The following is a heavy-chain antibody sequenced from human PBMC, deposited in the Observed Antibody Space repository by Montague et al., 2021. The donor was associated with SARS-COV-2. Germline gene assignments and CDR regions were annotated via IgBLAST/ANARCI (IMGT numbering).Heavy chain of an antibody. CDR1: GGSISSGGYY. D-gene: IGHD3-22*01. Sequence: TLSLTCTVSGGSISSGGYYWSWIRQHPGKGLEWIGYIYYSGSTYYNPSLKSRVTISVDTTKNQFYLKMSYVTAADTAVYHCARSPEPMIILIITSLNWYFDLWGRGTLVTVSS. V-gene: IGHV4-31*03. CDR2: IYYSGST. CDR3: ARSPEPMIILIITSLNWYFDL. J-gene: IGHJ2*01.